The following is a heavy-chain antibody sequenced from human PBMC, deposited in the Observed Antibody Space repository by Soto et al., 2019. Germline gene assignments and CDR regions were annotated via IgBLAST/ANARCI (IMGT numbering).Heavy chain of an antibody. CDR2: IYYSGST. D-gene: IGHD3-3*01. Sequence: PSGTPSLTLTVSGGSISSYLLSWVREPPGEGPGGIGYIYYSGSTNYNPSLKSRVTISVDTSKNQFSLKLSSVTAADTAVYYCARDSNDFWSGYGDYYYYGMDVWGQGTTVTVSS. J-gene: IGHJ6*02. V-gene: IGHV4-59*01. CDR1: GGSISSYL. CDR3: ARDSNDFWSGYGDYYYYGMDV.